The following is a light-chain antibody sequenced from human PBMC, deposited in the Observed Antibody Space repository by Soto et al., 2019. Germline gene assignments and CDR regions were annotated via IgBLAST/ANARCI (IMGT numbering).Light chain of an antibody. J-gene: IGKJ1*01. Sequence: DVQMTQSPSTLSASVGARVTITCRASQGVTSWLAWYQQKPGKAPKVLIYDASSLESGVQSRFSGSGSGTEFTLTISSLHPDDLATYYCHHYNSYPGTFGQGTKVEIK. CDR3: HHYNSYPGT. V-gene: IGKV1-5*01. CDR1: QGVTSW. CDR2: DAS.